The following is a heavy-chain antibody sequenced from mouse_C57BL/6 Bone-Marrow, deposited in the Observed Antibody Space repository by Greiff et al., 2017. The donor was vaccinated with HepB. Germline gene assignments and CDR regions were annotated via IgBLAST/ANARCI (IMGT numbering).Heavy chain of an antibody. Sequence: VQLQQSGPELVKPGASVKISCKASGYAFSSSWMNWVKQRPGKGLEWIGRIYPGDGDTNYNGKFQGKATITADTSSNTAYLQLSSLTSEDTAVYYCTTDYTAYWGQGTLVTVSA. CDR3: TTDYTAY. V-gene: IGHV1-82*01. CDR2: IYPGDGDT. CDR1: GYAFSSSW. J-gene: IGHJ3*01. D-gene: IGHD1-1*01.